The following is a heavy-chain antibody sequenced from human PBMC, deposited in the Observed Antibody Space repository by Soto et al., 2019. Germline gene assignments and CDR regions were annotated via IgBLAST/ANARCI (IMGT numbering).Heavy chain of an antibody. J-gene: IGHJ4*02. CDR2: INPSGGST. CDR3: ARGSNVIELGIAVAGLTDY. CDR1: GYTFTSYY. D-gene: IGHD6-19*01. V-gene: IGHV1-46*01. Sequence: ASVKVSCKASGYTFTSYYMHWVRQAPGQGLEWMGIINPSGGSTSYAQKFQGRVTMTRDTSTSTVYMELSSLRSEDTAVYYCARGSNVIELGIAVAGLTDYWGQGTLVTVS.